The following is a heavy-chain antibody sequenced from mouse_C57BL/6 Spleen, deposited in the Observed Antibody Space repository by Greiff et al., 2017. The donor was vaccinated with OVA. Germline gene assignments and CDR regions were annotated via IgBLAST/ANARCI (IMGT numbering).Heavy chain of an antibody. V-gene: IGHV1-64*01. J-gene: IGHJ4*01. CDR1: GYTFTSYW. Sequence: VKLQQPGAELVKPGASVKLSCKASGYTFTSYWMHWVKQRPGPGLEWIGMIHPNSGSTNYNEKFKSKATLTVDKSSSTAYMQLSSLTSEDSAVYYCARAGSYAMDYWGQGTSVTVSS. CDR3: ARAGSYAMDY. CDR2: IHPNSGST.